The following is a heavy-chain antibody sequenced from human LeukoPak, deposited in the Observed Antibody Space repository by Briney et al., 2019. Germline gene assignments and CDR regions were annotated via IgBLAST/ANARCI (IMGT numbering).Heavy chain of an antibody. D-gene: IGHD3-10*01. J-gene: IGHJ4*02. CDR2: INHSGST. Sequence: SETLSLTCAVYGGSFSGYYWSWLRQPPGKGLEWIGEINHSGSTNYNPSLKSRVTISVGTSKNQFSLKLSSVTAADTAVYYCARGFGYYYGSGIERRLDYWGQGTLVTVSS. V-gene: IGHV4-34*01. CDR1: GGSFSGYY. CDR3: ARGFGYYYGSGIERRLDY.